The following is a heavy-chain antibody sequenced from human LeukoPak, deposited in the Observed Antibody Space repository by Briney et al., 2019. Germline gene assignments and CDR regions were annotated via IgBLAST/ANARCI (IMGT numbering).Heavy chain of an antibody. D-gene: IGHD6-13*01. V-gene: IGHV3-21*01. CDR3: AREGSSSWYPYYFDY. J-gene: IGHJ4*02. CDR2: ISSSSSYI. Sequence: GGTLRLSCAASGFTFSSYGMSWVRQAPGKGLEWVSSISSSSSYIYYADSVKGRFTISRDNAKNSLYLQMNSLRAEDTAVYYCAREGSSSWYPYYFDYWGQGTLVTVSS. CDR1: GFTFSSYG.